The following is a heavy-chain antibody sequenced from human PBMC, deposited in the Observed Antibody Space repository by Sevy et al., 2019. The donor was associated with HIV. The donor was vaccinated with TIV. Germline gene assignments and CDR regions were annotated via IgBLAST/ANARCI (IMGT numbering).Heavy chain of an antibody. Sequence: GGSLRLSCAASGFTFSKYSMSWVRQPPGKGLEWVSTLSFGCGEINYADSVKGRFTISRDDSKSSVYLQMNNLRPEDTAVYYCAREGCTKPHDYWGQGTLVTISS. CDR1: GFTFSKYS. CDR3: AREGCTKPHDY. V-gene: IGHV3-23*01. D-gene: IGHD2-8*01. J-gene: IGHJ4*02. CDR2: LSFGCGEI.